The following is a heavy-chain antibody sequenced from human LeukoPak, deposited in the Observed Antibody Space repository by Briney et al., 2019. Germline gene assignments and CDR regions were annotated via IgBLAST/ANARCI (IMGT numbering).Heavy chain of an antibody. Sequence: PGGSLRLSCAASGFTFSSYSMNWVRQAPGKGLEWVSYISSSSSTIYYADSVKGRFTISRDNAKNSLYLQMNSLRAEDTAVYYCASGGSYPSDAFDIWGQGTMVTVFS. J-gene: IGHJ3*02. CDR2: ISSSSSTI. CDR3: ASGGSYPSDAFDI. V-gene: IGHV3-48*04. D-gene: IGHD1-26*01. CDR1: GFTFSSYS.